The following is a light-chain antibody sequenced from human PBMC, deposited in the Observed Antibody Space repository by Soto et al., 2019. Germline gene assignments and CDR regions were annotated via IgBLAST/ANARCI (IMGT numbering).Light chain of an antibody. CDR3: QSYDSSMWV. Sequence: NFMLTQPHSVSESQGKTVIISCTRSSGSIASNYVQWYQQRPGSSPTTVIYEDNQRPSWVPDRFSGSIDSSSNSASLTISGLKTEDEADYYCQSYDSSMWVFGGGTKLTV. J-gene: IGLJ3*02. CDR1: SGSIASNY. CDR2: EDN. V-gene: IGLV6-57*01.